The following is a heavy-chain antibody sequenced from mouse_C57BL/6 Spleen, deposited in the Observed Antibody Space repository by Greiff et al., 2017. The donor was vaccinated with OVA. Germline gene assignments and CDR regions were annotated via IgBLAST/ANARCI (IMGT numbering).Heavy chain of an antibody. D-gene: IGHD2-4*01. Sequence: EVQLQESGPGLVKPSQSLSLTCSVTGYSITSGYYWNWIRQFPGNKLEWMGYISYDGSNNYNPSLKNRISITRDTSKNQFFLKLNSVTTEDTATYYCARGSIYYDYAYAMDYWGQGTSVTVSS. CDR1: GYSITSGYY. V-gene: IGHV3-6*01. J-gene: IGHJ4*01. CDR2: ISYDGSN. CDR3: ARGSIYYDYAYAMDY.